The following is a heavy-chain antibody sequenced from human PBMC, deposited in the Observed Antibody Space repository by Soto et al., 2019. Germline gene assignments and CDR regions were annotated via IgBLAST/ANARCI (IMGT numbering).Heavy chain of an antibody. CDR3: VQAEDGIRNVRPVSAFLLKRSSDL. CDR2: IYYSGST. Sequence: SSGHCVRRIRKKKRKGLEWLGYIYYSGSTNYNPSLKSRVTISVDTSKNQFSLQLSSVTAADTAVYYCVQAEDGIRNVRPVSAFLLKRSSDL. CDR1: SSGHC. D-gene: IGHD2-15*01. J-gene: IGHJ2*01. V-gene: IGHV4-59*11.